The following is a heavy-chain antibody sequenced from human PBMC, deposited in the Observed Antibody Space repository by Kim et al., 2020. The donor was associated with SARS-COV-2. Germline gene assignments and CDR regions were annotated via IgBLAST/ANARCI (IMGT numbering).Heavy chain of an antibody. Sequence: VKGRCTISRDNAMNTLYLQMNSLRAEDTAVYYCVRDRDNDVTTYHHVFDYWGLGTLVTVSS. CDR3: VRDRDNDVTTYHHVFDY. D-gene: IGHD3-22*01. J-gene: IGHJ4*02. V-gene: IGHV3-74*01.